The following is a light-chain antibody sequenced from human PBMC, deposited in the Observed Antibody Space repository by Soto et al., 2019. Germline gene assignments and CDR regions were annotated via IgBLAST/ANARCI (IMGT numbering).Light chain of an antibody. CDR1: QSISSW. CDR2: TAS. J-gene: IGKJ3*01. Sequence: DIQMTQSPSTLSASVGDRVTITCRASQSISSWLAWYQQKPGKAPKLLIYTASTLESGVPSRFSGSGSGTEFSSSFSSLQADHFATYYCQQSFTFGRGTKVD. V-gene: IGKV1-5*03. CDR3: QQSFT.